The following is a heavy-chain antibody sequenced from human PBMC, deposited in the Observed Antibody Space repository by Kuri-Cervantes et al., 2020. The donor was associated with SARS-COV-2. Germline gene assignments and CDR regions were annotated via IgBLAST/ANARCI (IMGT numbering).Heavy chain of an antibody. D-gene: IGHD3-3*01. CDR2: ISYDGSNK. V-gene: IGHV3-30-3*01. J-gene: IGHJ6*02. CDR1: GFTFSSYA. Sequence: GESLKISCAASGFTFSSYAMHWVRQAPGKGLEWVAVISYDGSNKYYADSVKGRFTISRDNSKNTLYLQMNSLRAEDTAVYYCARDVAIFGVVILYYYYGMDVWGQGTMVTVSS. CDR3: ARDVAIFGVVILYYYYGMDV.